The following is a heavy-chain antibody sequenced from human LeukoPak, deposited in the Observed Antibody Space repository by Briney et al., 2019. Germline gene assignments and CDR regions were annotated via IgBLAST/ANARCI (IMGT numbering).Heavy chain of an antibody. CDR2: IYSTGST. J-gene: IGHJ4*02. Sequence: SQTLSLTCTVSGGSISSGGYYWSWIRQPAGRGLEYIGRIYSTGSTNYNPSLRSRVTISVDTSKNHFSLKLSSVTAADTAVYYCARDQTYSGSGIYTYFDYWGQGILVTVSS. D-gene: IGHD3-10*01. CDR3: ARDQTYSGSGIYTYFDY. CDR1: GGSISSGGYY. V-gene: IGHV4-61*02.